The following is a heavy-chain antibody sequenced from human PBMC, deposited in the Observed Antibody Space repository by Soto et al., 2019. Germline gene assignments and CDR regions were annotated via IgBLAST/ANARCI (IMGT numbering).Heavy chain of an antibody. CDR3: ATGVVWIGYFTVDS. CDR2: FIPVYRTL. CDR1: GGSFGNSA. Sequence: SVKVSCKASGGSFGNSAINWVRQTPGQGLEWLGGFIPVYRTLNYAQKFQGRVAITADESTGTAYMTLSSLASDDTAVYYCATGVVWIGYFTVDSWGQGTRVTVSS. J-gene: IGHJ4*02. D-gene: IGHD3-3*01. V-gene: IGHV1-69*13.